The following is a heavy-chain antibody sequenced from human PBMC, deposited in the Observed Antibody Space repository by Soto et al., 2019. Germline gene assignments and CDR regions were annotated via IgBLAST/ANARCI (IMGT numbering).Heavy chain of an antibody. CDR3: ARSVRPLSWFDP. CDR1: GGSFSAYY. J-gene: IGHJ5*02. CDR2: INHSGST. V-gene: IGHV4-34*01. Sequence: PSETLSLTCAVYGGSFSAYYWSWIHQPPGKGLEWIGEINHSGSTNYNPSLKSRVTISVDTSKNQFSLKLSSVTAADTAVYYCARSVRPLSWFDPWGQGTRVTVSS. D-gene: IGHD3-10*01.